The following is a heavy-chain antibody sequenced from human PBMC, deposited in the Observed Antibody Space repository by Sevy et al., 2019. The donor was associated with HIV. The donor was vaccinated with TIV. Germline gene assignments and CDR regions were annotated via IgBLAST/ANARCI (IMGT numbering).Heavy chain of an antibody. CDR1: GGSTSSYY. J-gene: IGHJ6*02. D-gene: IGHD3-9*01. V-gene: IGHV4-59*13. Sequence: SETLSLTCTVSGGSTSSYYWSWIRQPPGKGLEWIGHIYYSGSTNYNPSLKSRVTISVDTSKNQFSLKLSSVTAADTAVYYCARGGDYDILTGYPTFYGMDVWGQGTTVTVSS. CDR3: ARGGDYDILTGYPTFYGMDV. CDR2: IYYSGST.